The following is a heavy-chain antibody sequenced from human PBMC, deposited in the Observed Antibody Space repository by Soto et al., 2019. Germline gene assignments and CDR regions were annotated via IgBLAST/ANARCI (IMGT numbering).Heavy chain of an antibody. D-gene: IGHD4-17*01. Sequence: QVQLVQSGAEVKKPGASVKVSCKASGYTFTGYYMHWVRQAPGQGLEWMGWINPNSGGTNYAQKFQGWVTMTRDTSISTAYMELSRLRSDDTAVYYCAREDYGDYGKPAFDIWDQGTMVTVSS. V-gene: IGHV1-2*04. J-gene: IGHJ3*02. CDR1: GYTFTGYY. CDR3: AREDYGDYGKPAFDI. CDR2: INPNSGGT.